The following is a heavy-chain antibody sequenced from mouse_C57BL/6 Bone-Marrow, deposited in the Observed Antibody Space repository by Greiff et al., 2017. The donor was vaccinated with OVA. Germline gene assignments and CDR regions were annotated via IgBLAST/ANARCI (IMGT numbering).Heavy chain of an antibody. CDR2: ISSGGDYI. D-gene: IGHD2-9*01. J-gene: IGHJ3*01. Sequence: EVKLVESGAGLVKPGGSLKLSCAASGFTFSSYAMSWVRQTPEKRLEWVAYISSGGDYIYYADTVKGRFTISRDYARNTLYLQMSSLKSEDTAMYYCTRPTMVTRGSFAYWGQGTLVTVSA. CDR3: TRPTMVTRGSFAY. CDR1: GFTFSSYA. V-gene: IGHV5-9-1*02.